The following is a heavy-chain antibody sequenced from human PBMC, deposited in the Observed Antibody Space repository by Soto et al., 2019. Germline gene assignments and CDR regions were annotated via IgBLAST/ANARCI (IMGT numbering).Heavy chain of an antibody. CDR3: ARDYYGMDV. CDR2: TYQSGSA. CDR1: GGSISSGGYS. Sequence: SETLSLTCTVSGGSISSGGYSWTWLRQPPGKGLEWIGYTYQSGSAFYNPSLKSRVTISVDRSKNQFSLNLTSVTAADTAVYYCARDYYGMDVWGQGTTVTVSS. V-gene: IGHV4-30-2*01. J-gene: IGHJ6*02.